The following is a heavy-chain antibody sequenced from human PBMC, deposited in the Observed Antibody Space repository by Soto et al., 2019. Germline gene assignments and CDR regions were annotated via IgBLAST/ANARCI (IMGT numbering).Heavy chain of an antibody. J-gene: IGHJ3*02. CDR1: GFTFTSSA. V-gene: IGHV1-58*01. CDR2: IVVGSGNT. D-gene: IGHD3-16*01. CDR3: AADMGEPARGAFDI. Sequence: VASVKVSCKASGFTFTSSAVQWVRQARGQRLEWIGWIVVGSGNTNYAQKFQERVTITRDMSTSTAYMELSSLRSEDTAVYYCAADMGEPARGAFDIWGQGTMVTVSS.